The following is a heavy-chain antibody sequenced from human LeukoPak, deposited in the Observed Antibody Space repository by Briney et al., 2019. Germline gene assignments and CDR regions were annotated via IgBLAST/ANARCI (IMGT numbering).Heavy chain of an antibody. J-gene: IGHJ4*02. Sequence: PGGSLRLSCAASGFTFSSYGMHWVRQAPGKGLEWVAVIWYDGSYEYYTDSMKGRFTISRVNSKNTLYLQMNSLRAEDTAVYYCARDRLHYDSLTGYPADWGQGTLVTVSS. CDR3: ARDRLHYDSLTGYPAD. CDR2: IWYDGSYE. V-gene: IGHV3-33*01. CDR1: GFTFSSYG. D-gene: IGHD3-9*01.